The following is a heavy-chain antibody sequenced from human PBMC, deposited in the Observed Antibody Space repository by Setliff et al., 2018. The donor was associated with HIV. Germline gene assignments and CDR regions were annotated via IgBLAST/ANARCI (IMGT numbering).Heavy chain of an antibody. CDR2: ISADSIST. Sequence: SCAASGFTFSSYAMSWVRQPPGKGLEWVSFISADSISTYFADSVKGRFTISRDNSKNTVSLQMNSLRAEDTAVYYCVKPMGAEVFDYWGQGTLVTVSS. V-gene: IGHV3-23*01. J-gene: IGHJ4*02. D-gene: IGHD3-10*01. CDR1: GFTFSSYA. CDR3: VKPMGAEVFDY.